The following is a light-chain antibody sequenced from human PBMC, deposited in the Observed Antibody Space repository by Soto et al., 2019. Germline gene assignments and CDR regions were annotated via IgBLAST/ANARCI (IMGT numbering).Light chain of an antibody. V-gene: IGKV3-15*01. CDR2: GAF. Sequence: DIVLTPSPVTLSVSPGERATLSCRASQSVRGNLAWYQQKPGQAPNLLIYGAFTRATGIPARFSGSGSGTEFTLTISSLQSEDFAVYYCQQYNNWPQTFGQGTKVDIK. CDR1: QSVRGN. CDR3: QQYNNWPQT. J-gene: IGKJ1*01.